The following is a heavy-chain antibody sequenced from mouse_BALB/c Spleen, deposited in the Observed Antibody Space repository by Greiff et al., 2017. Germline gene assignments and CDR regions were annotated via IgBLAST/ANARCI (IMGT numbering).Heavy chain of an antibody. CDR1: GFNIKDYY. D-gene: IGHD1-1*01. CDR2: IDPENGNT. CDR3: ARGGSPGYLDY. V-gene: IGHV14-1*02. Sequence: VQLQQSGAELVRPGALVKLSCKASGFNIKDYYMHWVKQRPEQGLEWIGWIDPENGNTIYDPKFQGKASITADTSSNTAYLQLSSLTSEDTAFYYCARGGSPGYLDYWGQGTTLTVAS. J-gene: IGHJ2*01.